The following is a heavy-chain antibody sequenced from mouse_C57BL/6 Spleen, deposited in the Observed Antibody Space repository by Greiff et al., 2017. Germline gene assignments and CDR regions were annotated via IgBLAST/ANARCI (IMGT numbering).Heavy chain of an antibody. J-gene: IGHJ4*01. V-gene: IGHV5-4*01. CDR2: ISDGGSYT. D-gene: IGHD1-1*01. CDR1: GFTFSSYA. Sequence: EVKVVESGGGLVKPGGSLKLSCAASGFTFSSYAMSWVRQTPEKRLEWVATISDGGSYTYYPDNVKGLFTISRDNAKNNLYLQMSHLKSEDTAMYYCARDRGTTVGMDYWGQGTSVTVSS. CDR3: ARDRGTTVGMDY.